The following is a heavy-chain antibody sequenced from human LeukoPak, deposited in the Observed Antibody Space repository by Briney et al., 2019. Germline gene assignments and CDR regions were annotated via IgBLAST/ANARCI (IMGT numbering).Heavy chain of an antibody. V-gene: IGHV3-48*03. CDR2: ISSSGSTI. Sequence: GGSLRLSCAASGFTFSSYEMNWVRQAPGKGLEWVLYISSSGSTIYYADSVKGRFTISRDNAKNSLYLQMNSLRAEDTAVYYCARASYGYLDYWGQGTLVTVSS. J-gene: IGHJ4*02. D-gene: IGHD5-18*01. CDR1: GFTFSSYE. CDR3: ARASYGYLDY.